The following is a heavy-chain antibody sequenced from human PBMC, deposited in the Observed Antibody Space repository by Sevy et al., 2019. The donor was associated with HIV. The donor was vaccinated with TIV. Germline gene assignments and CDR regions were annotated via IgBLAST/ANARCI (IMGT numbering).Heavy chain of an antibody. CDR1: GFTFAKYS. CDR3: AREGCTQPHDY. D-gene: IGHD2-8*01. CDR2: FSFGCGRI. V-gene: IGHV3-23*01. Sequence: GESLKISCAASGFTFAKYSMSWVRQAPGKGLEWVSPFSFGCGRINYADSVKGRFTISRDDSKNTLFLQMNSLRAEDTATYFCAREGCTQPHDYWGQRTLVTVSS. J-gene: IGHJ4*02.